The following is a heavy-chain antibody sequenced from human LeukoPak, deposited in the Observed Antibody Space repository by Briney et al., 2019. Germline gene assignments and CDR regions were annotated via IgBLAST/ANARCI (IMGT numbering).Heavy chain of an antibody. CDR3: ARDLSGIAGYTYGRGIDY. V-gene: IGHV3-7*01. CDR2: IKQDGSER. CDR1: GFTFSNYW. Sequence: PGGSLTLSCAASGFTFSNYWMSWVRQAPGKGLEWVANIKQDGSERYYVDSAKSRFTISRDNAKTTIYLQMNRLRAEDTAVYYCARDLSGIAGYTYGRGIDYWGQGTLVTVSS. D-gene: IGHD5-18*01. J-gene: IGHJ4*02.